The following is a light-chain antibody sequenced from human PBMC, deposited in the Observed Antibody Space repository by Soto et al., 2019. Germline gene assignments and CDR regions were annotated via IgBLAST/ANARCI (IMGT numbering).Light chain of an antibody. Sequence: EIALTQSPGTLSLSPGERATLSCRASQTVSSSYLAWYYHKPGQPPRHLIHGASTRATGTPDRFSGSGSGTDFTLTISRLEPEDFAVYYCQQYGSSPYTFGQGTKLEIK. CDR3: QQYGSSPYT. J-gene: IGKJ2*01. CDR2: GAS. V-gene: IGKV3-20*01. CDR1: QTVSSSY.